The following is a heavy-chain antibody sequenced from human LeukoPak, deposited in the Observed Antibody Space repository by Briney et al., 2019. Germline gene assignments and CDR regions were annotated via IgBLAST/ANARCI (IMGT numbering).Heavy chain of an antibody. J-gene: IGHJ5*02. CDR2: IYYSGST. CDR3: ARDRRDGYNYNWFDP. Sequence: SETLSLTCTVSGGFISSYYWSWIRQPPGKGLEWIGYIYYSGSTNYNPSLKSRVTISVDTSKNQFSLKLSSVTAADTAVYYCARDRRDGYNYNWFDPWGQGTLVTVSS. V-gene: IGHV4-59*01. CDR1: GGFISSYY. D-gene: IGHD5-24*01.